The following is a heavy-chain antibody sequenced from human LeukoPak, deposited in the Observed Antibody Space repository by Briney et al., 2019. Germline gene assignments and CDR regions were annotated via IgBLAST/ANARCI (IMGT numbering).Heavy chain of an antibody. D-gene: IGHD4-17*01. Sequence: SGTLSLTCAVSGGSISSSNWWSWVRQPPGKGLEWIGEIYHSGSTNYNPSLKSRVTISVDKSKNQFSLKLSSVTAADTAVYYCARGDDYGDPGVYYYYGMDVWGQGTTVTVSS. CDR1: GGSISSSNW. J-gene: IGHJ6*02. CDR2: IYHSGST. CDR3: ARGDDYGDPGVYYYYGMDV. V-gene: IGHV4-4*02.